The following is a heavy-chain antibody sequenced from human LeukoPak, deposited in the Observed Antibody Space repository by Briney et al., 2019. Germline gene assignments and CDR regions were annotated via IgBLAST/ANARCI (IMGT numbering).Heavy chain of an antibody. J-gene: IGHJ6*02. CDR1: GYSFTSYA. CDR3: ARDPLRSTWSTYYNALDV. V-gene: IGHV1-18*01. D-gene: IGHD6-13*01. Sequence: ASMKVSCKASGYSFTSYAINWVRQAPGQGLEWMGWISAYNGNTDYAQKLQGRVTMTTDTSTSRAYMELRSLTSDDTAVYYCARDPLRSTWSTYYNALDVWGQGTTVTVSS. CDR2: ISAYNGNT.